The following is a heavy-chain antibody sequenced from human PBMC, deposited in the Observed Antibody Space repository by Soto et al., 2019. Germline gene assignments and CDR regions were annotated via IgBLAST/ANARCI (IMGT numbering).Heavy chain of an antibody. J-gene: IGHJ6*02. CDR3: ARDKGRYDSRMDV. CDR2: IFYSGST. CDR1: GGSISSYY. D-gene: IGHD3-9*01. V-gene: IGHV4-59*01. Sequence: SETLSLTCTVSGGSISSYYWSWIRQSPGKGLEWIGYIFYSGSTKYNPSLKSRVTISVDTSRTHFSLNLSSVTAADTAVYYCARDKGRYDSRMDVWGQGTTVTVSS.